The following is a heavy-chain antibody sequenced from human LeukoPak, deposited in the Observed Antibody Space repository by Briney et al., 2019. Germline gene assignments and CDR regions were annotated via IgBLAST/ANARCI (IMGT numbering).Heavy chain of an antibody. Sequence: SETLSLTCTVSGGSVSRGSYYWSWIRQPPGKGLEWIGYIYYSGSTNYNPSLKSRVTISVDTSKNQFSLKLSSVTAADTAVYYCAREDRWLRSFRKFDYWGQGTLVTVSS. J-gene: IGHJ4*02. D-gene: IGHD5-12*01. CDR3: AREDRWLRSFRKFDY. V-gene: IGHV4-61*01. CDR1: GGSVSRGSYY. CDR2: IYYSGST.